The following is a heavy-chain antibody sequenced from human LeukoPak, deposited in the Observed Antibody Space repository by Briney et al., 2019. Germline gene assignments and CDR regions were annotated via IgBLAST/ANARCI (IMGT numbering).Heavy chain of an antibody. J-gene: IGHJ4*02. Sequence: SETLSLTCAVSGGSISSSNWWSWVRQPPGKGLEWIGEIYHSGSTNYNPSLKSRVTISVDTSKNQFSLKLSSVTAADTAVYYCAGFGNWNSGLDYWGQGTLVTVSS. CDR2: IYHSGST. CDR1: GGSISSSNW. D-gene: IGHD1-7*01. CDR3: AGFGNWNSGLDY. V-gene: IGHV4-4*02.